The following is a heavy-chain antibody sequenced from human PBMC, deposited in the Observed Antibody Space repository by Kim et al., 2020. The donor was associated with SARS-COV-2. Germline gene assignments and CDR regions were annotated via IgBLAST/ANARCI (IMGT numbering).Heavy chain of an antibody. CDR3: ARDRGGSGSSWYWFDP. D-gene: IGHD6-13*01. CDR1: GGSISSYY. CDR2: IYYSGST. J-gene: IGHJ5*02. V-gene: IGHV4-59*13. Sequence: SETLSLTCTVSGGSISSYYWSWIRQPPGKGLEWIGYIYYSGSTNYNPSLKSRVTISVDTSKNQFSLKLSSVTAADTAVYYCARDRGGSGSSWYWFDPWGQGTLVTVSS.